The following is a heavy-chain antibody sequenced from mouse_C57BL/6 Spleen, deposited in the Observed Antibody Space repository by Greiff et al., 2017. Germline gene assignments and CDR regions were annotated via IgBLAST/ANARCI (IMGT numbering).Heavy chain of an antibody. CDR2: IDPENGDT. CDR1: GFNIKDDY. J-gene: IGHJ2*01. Sequence: VQLKQSGAELVRPGASVKLSCTASGFNIKDDYMHWVKQRPEQGLEWIGWIDPENGDTEYASKFQGKATITAATSSNTAYLQLSSLTSEDTAVYYSTQGGAFGCWGHGTTLTVS. V-gene: IGHV14-4*01. CDR3: TQGGAFGC.